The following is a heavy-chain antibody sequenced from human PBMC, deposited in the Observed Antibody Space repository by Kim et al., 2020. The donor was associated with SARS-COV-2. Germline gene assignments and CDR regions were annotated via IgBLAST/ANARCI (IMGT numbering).Heavy chain of an antibody. V-gene: IGHV5-51*01. CDR2: IYPGDSDT. D-gene: IGHD1-26*01. CDR3: TRLSWGAGMIFHKEHREGRQGFDV. CDR1: GYNFRDFW. Sequence: GESLKISCQGSGYNFRDFWIVWVRQMPGKGLEVMGIIYPGDSDTRYTPSFRGQVTILADNSISTAYLDWSSLKASDSAIYYCTRLSWGAGMIFHKEHREGRQGFDVWGQGPTVTVSS. J-gene: IGHJ6*02.